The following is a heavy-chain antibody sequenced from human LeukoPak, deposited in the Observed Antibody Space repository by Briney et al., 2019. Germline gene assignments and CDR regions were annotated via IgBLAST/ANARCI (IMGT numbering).Heavy chain of an antibody. CDR1: GFTFSRSD. V-gene: IGHV3-21*01. CDR3: ARGSSNIAARNNCFDP. D-gene: IGHD6-6*01. CDR2: ISSSSSYI. J-gene: IGHJ5*02. Sequence: GGSLRLSCAASGFTFSRSDMNWVRQAPGKGLEWVSSISSSSSYIYYTDSLKGRFTISRDNAKNSLYLQMNSLRAEDTAVYYCARGSSNIAARNNCFDPWGQGTLVTVSS.